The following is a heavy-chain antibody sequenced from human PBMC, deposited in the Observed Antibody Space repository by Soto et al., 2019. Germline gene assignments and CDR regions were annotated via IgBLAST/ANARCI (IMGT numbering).Heavy chain of an antibody. CDR1: GDSIGSGDYY. D-gene: IGHD3-10*01. CDR3: ARGSTYYGFAT. V-gene: IGHV4-30-4*01. Sequence: QVQLQESGPRLVKPSQTLSLTCTVSGDSIGSGDYYWTWIRQPPGKGLEWIGYIYYIGTTFYNPSLESRVNISVDTSKNQFSLRVTSVTAADTAVYYCARGSTYYGFATWGQGTLITVSS. CDR2: IYYIGTT. J-gene: IGHJ5*02.